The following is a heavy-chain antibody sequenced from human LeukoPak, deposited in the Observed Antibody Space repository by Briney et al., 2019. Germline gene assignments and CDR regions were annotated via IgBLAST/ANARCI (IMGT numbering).Heavy chain of an antibody. CDR1: GGSISSYY. CDR2: IYYSGST. V-gene: IGHV4-59*01. J-gene: IGHJ5*02. D-gene: IGHD4-11*01. Sequence: NPSETLSLTCTVSGGSISSYYWSWIRQPPGKGLEWIGYIYYSGSTNYNPSLKSRVTISVDMSKNQFSLKLSSVTAADTAVYYCARVHDYRRGFDPWGQGTLVTVSS. CDR3: ARVHDYRRGFDP.